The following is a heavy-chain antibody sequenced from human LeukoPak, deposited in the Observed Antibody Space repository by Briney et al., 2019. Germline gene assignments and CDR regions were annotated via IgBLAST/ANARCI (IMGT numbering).Heavy chain of an antibody. J-gene: IGHJ6*02. CDR1: GFTFSSYS. Sequence: GGSLRLSCAASGFTFSSYSMNWVRQAPGKGLEWVSFTSGDSKVIYYADSVKGRFTISRDNAKNSLYLQMNSLGADDTAVYYCGRDGGVAYGLDVWGQGTTVTVSS. D-gene: IGHD3-3*01. CDR2: TSGDSKVI. CDR3: GRDGGVAYGLDV. V-gene: IGHV3-48*01.